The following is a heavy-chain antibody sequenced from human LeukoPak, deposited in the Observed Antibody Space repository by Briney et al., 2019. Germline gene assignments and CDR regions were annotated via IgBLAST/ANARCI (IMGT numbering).Heavy chain of an antibody. CDR2: ISAYNGNT. CDR1: SYTFTSYG. D-gene: IGHD3-22*01. V-gene: IGHV1-18*01. J-gene: IGHJ3*02. Sequence: ASVKVSCKASSYTFTSYGISWVRQAPGQGLEWMGWISAYNGNTNYAQKLQGRVTMTTDTSTSTAYMELRSLRSDDTAVYYCARERAEYYYDSSGYFAFDIWGQGTMVTVSS. CDR3: ARERAEYYYDSSGYFAFDI.